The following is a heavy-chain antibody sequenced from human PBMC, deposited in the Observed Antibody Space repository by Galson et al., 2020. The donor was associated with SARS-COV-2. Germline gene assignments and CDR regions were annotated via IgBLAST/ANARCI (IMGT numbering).Heavy chain of an antibody. Sequence: GGSLRLSCAASGFTVSSNYMSWVRQAPGKGLEWVSVIYSGGSTYYADSVKGRFTISRHNSKNTLYLQMNSLRAEDTAVYYCHGEYQLLFGSPYYMDVWGKGTTVTVSS. D-gene: IGHD2-2*01. CDR2: IYSGGST. CDR1: GFTVSSNY. V-gene: IGHV3-53*04. CDR3: HGEYQLLFGSPYYMDV. J-gene: IGHJ6*03.